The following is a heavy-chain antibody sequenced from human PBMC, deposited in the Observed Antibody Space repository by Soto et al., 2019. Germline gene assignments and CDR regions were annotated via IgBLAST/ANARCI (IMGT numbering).Heavy chain of an antibody. CDR1: GFTVSSNY. Sequence: GGSLRLSCAASGFTVSSNYMSWVRQAPGKGLEWVSVIYSGGSTYYADSVKGRFTISRDNSKNTLYLQMNSLRAEDTAVYYCAGDSSGWPYYFDYWGQGTLVTVSS. D-gene: IGHD6-19*01. CDR2: IYSGGST. CDR3: AGDSSGWPYYFDY. J-gene: IGHJ4*02. V-gene: IGHV3-66*01.